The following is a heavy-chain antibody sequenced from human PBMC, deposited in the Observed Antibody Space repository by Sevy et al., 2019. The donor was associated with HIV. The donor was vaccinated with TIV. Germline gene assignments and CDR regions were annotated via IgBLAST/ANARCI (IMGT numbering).Heavy chain of an antibody. V-gene: IGHV3-33*01. CDR1: GFTFSSYG. CDR3: AREYTVTTEGYYYGMDV. J-gene: IGHJ6*02. D-gene: IGHD4-4*01. Sequence: GGSLRLSCAASGFTFSSYGMHWVRQAPGKGLEWVAVIWYDGSNKYYADSVKGRFTNSRDNSKNTLYLQMNSLRAEDTAVYYCAREYTVTTEGYYYGMDVWGQGTTVTFSS. CDR2: IWYDGSNK.